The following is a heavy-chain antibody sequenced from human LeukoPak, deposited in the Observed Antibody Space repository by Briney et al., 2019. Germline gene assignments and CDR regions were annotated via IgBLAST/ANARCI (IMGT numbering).Heavy chain of an antibody. CDR3: ARSLSVLRSPPRN. D-gene: IGHD3-3*01. CDR2: INHSGST. Sequence: PSETLSLTCAVYGGSFSGYYWSWIRQPPGKGLEWIGEINHSGSTNYNPSLKSRVTISVDTSKNQFSLKLSSVTAADTAVYYCARSLSVLRSPPRNWGQGTLVTVSS. CDR1: GGSFSGYY. V-gene: IGHV4-34*01. J-gene: IGHJ4*02.